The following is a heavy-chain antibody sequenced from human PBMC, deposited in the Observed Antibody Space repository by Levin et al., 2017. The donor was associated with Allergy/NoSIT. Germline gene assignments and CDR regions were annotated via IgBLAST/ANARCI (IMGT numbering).Heavy chain of an antibody. CDR2: ISGSGGRQ. Sequence: GGSLRLSCSASGFTFSSYAMSWVRQAPGKGLEWVSSISGSGGRQFYADSVKGRFTISRDNSQNTLHLQLNSLGGDDTAIYFCTKVTGYTGYGVDHWGLGTQVTVSS. CDR3: TKVTGYTGYGVDH. V-gene: IGHV3-23*01. J-gene: IGHJ1*01. D-gene: IGHD5-12*01. CDR1: GFTFSSYA.